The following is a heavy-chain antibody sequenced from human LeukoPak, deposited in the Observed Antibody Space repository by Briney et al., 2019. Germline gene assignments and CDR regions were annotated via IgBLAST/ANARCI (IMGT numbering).Heavy chain of an antibody. CDR3: AREGYYDSSGAGDAFDI. CDR1: GGSFSGYY. V-gene: IGHV4-34*01. Sequence: SETLSLTCAVYGGSFSGYYWSWIRQPPGKGLEWIGEINHSGSTNYNPSLKSRVTISVDTSKNQFSLKLSSVTAADTAVYYCAREGYYDSSGAGDAFDIWGQGTMVTVSS. D-gene: IGHD3-22*01. CDR2: INHSGST. J-gene: IGHJ3*02.